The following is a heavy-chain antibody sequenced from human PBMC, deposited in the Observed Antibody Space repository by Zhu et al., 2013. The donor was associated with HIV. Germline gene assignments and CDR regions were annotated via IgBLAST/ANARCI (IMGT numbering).Heavy chain of an antibody. CDR3: AKDPGGEPLYV. Sequence: QVQLVQSGAEVKKPGSSVKVSCMSPGGTIDIYRISWVRQGPGQGLEWLGGLILPSGRTDYAQNFQARVTITADESSSTIYLDLSSLRSEDTAVYFCAKDPGGEPLYVWGRGTSGHRLF. V-gene: IGHV1-69*01. CDR2: LILPSGRT. J-gene: IGHJ3*01. CDR1: GGTIDIYR. D-gene: IGHD3-16*01.